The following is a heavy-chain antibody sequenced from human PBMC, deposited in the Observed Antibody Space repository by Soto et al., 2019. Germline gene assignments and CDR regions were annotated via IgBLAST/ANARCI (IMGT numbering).Heavy chain of an antibody. Sequence: GGSLRLSCAASGFTVSSNYMSWVRQAPGKGLEWVSVIYSGGSTYYADSVKGRFTISRDNSKNTLYLQMNSLRAEDTAVYYCARGSSSPIYYYYGMDVWGQGTTGTGSS. CDR2: IYSGGST. CDR3: ARGSSSPIYYYYGMDV. V-gene: IGHV3-53*01. D-gene: IGHD6-13*01. J-gene: IGHJ6*02. CDR1: GFTVSSNY.